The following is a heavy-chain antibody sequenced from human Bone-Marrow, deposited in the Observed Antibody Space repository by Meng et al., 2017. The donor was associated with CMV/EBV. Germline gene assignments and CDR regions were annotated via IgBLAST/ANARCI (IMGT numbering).Heavy chain of an antibody. CDR3: ARGSLEADEDPG. V-gene: IGHV7-4-1*02. D-gene: IGHD6-13*01. CDR2: INTITGDP. J-gene: IGHJ4*02. CDR1: GYPFTSYA. Sequence: QVQLVQSGSELKRPGASGKVSCRPSGYPFTSYAMNWVRQAPGQGLEWMGWINTITGDPTYAQGFTGRFVFSLDTSVSTAYLQISSLKTDDTAVYYCARGSLEADEDPGWGQGTLVTVSS.